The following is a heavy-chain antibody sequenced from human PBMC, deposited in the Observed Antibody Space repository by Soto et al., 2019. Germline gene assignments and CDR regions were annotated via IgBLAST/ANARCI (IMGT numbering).Heavy chain of an antibody. V-gene: IGHV3-23*01. CDR3: AKRTVGWYFDL. Sequence: EVQLLESGGGLVQPGGSLRLSCAASGFTFSSYAMNGVRQAPGKGLEWVSVISGSGGSTYYADSVKGRFTISRDNSKNTLYLQMNSLRAEDTAVYYCAKRTVGWYFDLWGRGTLVTVSS. J-gene: IGHJ2*01. CDR2: ISGSGGST. D-gene: IGHD4-17*01. CDR1: GFTFSSYA.